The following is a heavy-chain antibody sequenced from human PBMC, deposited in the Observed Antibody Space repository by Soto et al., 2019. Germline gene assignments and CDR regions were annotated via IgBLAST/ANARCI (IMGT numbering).Heavy chain of an antibody. CDR1: GFIVSASY. Sequence: DVQLVETGGGLIQPGGSLRLSCAATGFIVSASYMSWVRQAPGKGLGWASVIYRDGRKYYADSVKGRFTISRVNSKNRLYLQMNSLSAEDTAVYYCARCSGWYGQCYFDCWGQGTLVTVSS. CDR3: ARCSGWYGQCYFDC. V-gene: IGHV3-53*02. CDR2: IYRDGRK. J-gene: IGHJ4*02. D-gene: IGHD6-13*01.